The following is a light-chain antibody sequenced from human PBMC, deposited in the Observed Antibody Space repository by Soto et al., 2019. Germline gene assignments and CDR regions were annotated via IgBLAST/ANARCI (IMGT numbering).Light chain of an antibody. CDR1: QGISSY. Sequence: DIQSTQSPSFLSASVGDRVTITCRASQGISSYLAWYQQKPGKAPKLLIYAASTLQSGVPSRFSGSGSGTEFTLTISSLQPEDFATYYCQQLNSYPTFGQGTRLEIK. CDR3: QQLNSYPT. CDR2: AAS. V-gene: IGKV1-9*01. J-gene: IGKJ5*01.